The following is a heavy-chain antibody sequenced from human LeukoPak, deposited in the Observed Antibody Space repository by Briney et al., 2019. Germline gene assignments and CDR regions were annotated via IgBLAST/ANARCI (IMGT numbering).Heavy chain of an antibody. D-gene: IGHD3-22*01. V-gene: IGHV3-23*01. J-gene: IGHJ4*02. Sequence: GGSLRLSCAASGFTFSSYAMSWVRQAPGKGLEWASAISGSGGSTYYADSVKGRFTISRDNSENTLYLQMNSLRAEDTAVYYCAKDVPYYYDSSGIYWGQGTLVTVSS. CDR1: GFTFSSYA. CDR3: AKDVPYYYDSSGIY. CDR2: ISGSGGST.